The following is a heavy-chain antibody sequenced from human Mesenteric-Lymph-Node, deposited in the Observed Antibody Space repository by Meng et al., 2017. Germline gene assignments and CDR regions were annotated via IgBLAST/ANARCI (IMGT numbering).Heavy chain of an antibody. D-gene: IGHD5-24*01. CDR2: IYYSGST. J-gene: IGHJ4*02. V-gene: IGHV4-31*03. CDR3: ARGPSRWLQFSFDY. Sequence: QLQLQESVPVRVQRSETLSLTRTISGVSISSGGYYWSWIRQHPGKGLEWIGYIYYSGSTYYNPSLKSRVTISVDTSKNQFSLKLSSVTAADTAVYYCARGPSRWLQFSFDYWGQGTLVTVSS. CDR1: GVSISSGGYY.